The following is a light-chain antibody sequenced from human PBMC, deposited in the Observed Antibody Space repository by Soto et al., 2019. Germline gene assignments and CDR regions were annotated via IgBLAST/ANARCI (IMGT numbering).Light chain of an antibody. CDR2: DVR. CDR1: SSDVGGHNF. CDR3: SSYSSSDTLV. V-gene: IGLV2-14*03. Sequence: HSALTQPASVSGSPGQSITISCTGTSSDVGGHNFVSWYQQHPGRAPKLMIYDVRNRPSGVSNRFSGSKSANTASLVISGLQAEDEADYYCSSYSSSDTLVFGGGTKLTV. J-gene: IGLJ2*01.